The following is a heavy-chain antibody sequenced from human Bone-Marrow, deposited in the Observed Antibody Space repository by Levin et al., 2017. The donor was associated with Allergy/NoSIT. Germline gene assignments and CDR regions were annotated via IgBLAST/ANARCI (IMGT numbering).Heavy chain of an antibody. D-gene: IGHD6-19*01. J-gene: IGHJ4*02. V-gene: IGHV3-48*01. CDR2: ISSSSSTI. Sequence: PGGSLRLSCAASGFTFSSYSMNWVRQAPGKGLEWVSYISSSSSTIYYADSVKGRFTISRDNAKNSLYLQMNSLRAEDTAVYYCARAGRYSSGWYPLDFDYWGQGTLVTVSS. CDR3: ARAGRYSSGWYPLDFDY. CDR1: GFTFSSYS.